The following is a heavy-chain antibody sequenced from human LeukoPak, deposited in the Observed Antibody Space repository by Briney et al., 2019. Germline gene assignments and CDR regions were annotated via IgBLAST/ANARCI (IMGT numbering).Heavy chain of an antibody. Sequence: GGSLRLSCAASGFTVNSNYMSWVRQAPGKGLEWVSVIYSGGSTYYADSVKGRFTISRDNSKNTLYLQMNSLRAEDTAVYYCARDGRGYDILTGYYRRYYYYYMDVWGKGTTVTVSS. V-gene: IGHV3-66*02. CDR2: IYSGGST. CDR3: ARDGRGYDILTGYYRRYYYYYMDV. CDR1: GFTVNSNY. J-gene: IGHJ6*03. D-gene: IGHD3-9*01.